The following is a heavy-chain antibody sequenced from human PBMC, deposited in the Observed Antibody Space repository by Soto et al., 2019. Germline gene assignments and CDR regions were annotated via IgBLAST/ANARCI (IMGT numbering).Heavy chain of an antibody. J-gene: IGHJ4*02. CDR3: ARISGTSERY. V-gene: IGHV3-48*02. Sequence: EVQLVESGGGLVQPGGSLRLSCLGSGFTFNDYSMNWVRQTPGKGLEWLAYISSSSSLIYYAYSVRGRFTVSRDNAKNSLYLQMNSLRDEDTAVYYCARISGTSERYWGQGTLVTVSS. CDR2: ISSSSSLI. CDR1: GFTFNDYS. D-gene: IGHD1-26*01.